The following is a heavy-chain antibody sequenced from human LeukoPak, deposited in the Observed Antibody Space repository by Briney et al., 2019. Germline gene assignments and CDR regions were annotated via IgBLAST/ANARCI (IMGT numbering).Heavy chain of an antibody. V-gene: IGHV4-59*01. CDR3: ARENVVYYYDSSGYYYMYFDY. CDR1: GGSISSYY. Sequence: SETLSLTCTVSGGSISSYYWSWIRQPPGKGLEWIGYIYYSGSTNYNPSLKSRVTISVDTSKNQFSLKLSSVTAADTAVYYCARENVVYYYDSSGYYYMYFDYWGQGTLVTVSS. CDR2: IYYSGST. J-gene: IGHJ4*02. D-gene: IGHD3-22*01.